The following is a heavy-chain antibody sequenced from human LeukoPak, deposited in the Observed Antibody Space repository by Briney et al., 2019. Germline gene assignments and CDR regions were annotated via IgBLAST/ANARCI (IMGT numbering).Heavy chain of an antibody. CDR1: GYTFTGYY. V-gene: IGHV1-2*02. D-gene: IGHD6-13*01. CDR2: INPNSGGT. Sequence: ASLKVSCKASGYTFTGYYMHWVRQAPGQGLEWMGWINPNSGGTNYAQKFQGRVTMTRDTSISTAYMELSRLRSDDTAVYYCARTSSSSWPFSYWGQGTLVTVSS. CDR3: ARTSSSSWPFSY. J-gene: IGHJ4*02.